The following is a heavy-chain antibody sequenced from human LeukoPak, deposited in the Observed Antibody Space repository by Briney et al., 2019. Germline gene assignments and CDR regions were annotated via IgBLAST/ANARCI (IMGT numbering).Heavy chain of an antibody. V-gene: IGHV3-74*01. CDR1: GFTFSSSA. Sequence: GGSLRLSCAASGFTFSSSAMSWVRQVPGKGPMWVSRICPDGTVTNYADSVKARFIISRDNARNTVYLQMNSLRVEDTAVYYCVRDFRSADYWGQGTLVTVSS. J-gene: IGHJ4*02. CDR3: VRDFRSADY. CDR2: ICPDGTVT.